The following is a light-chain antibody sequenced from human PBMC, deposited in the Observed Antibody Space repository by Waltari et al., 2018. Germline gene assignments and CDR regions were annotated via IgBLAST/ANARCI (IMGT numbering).Light chain of an antibody. CDR3: QQSYNTPFT. CDR2: SAS. CDR1: ESISNY. J-gene: IGKJ2*01. V-gene: IGKV1-39*01. Sequence: DIQMTQSTFSLSSSLGDRVTITCRASESISNYVNWYQQKPGKAPKVLIYSASSLQSGVPSRFSGSGSGTDFTLTISSLQPEDSATYYCQQSYNTPFTFGQGTKLEIK.